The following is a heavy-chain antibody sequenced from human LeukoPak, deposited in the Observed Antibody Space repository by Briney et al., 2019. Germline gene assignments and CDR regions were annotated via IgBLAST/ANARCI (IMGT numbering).Heavy chain of an antibody. V-gene: IGHV1-18*01. CDR2: ISAYNGNT. D-gene: IGHD3-10*01. Sequence: ASVKVSCKGSGYSFGSFGINWVRQAPGQGLEWMGWISAYNGNTNYAQRLQGRVTMTTDTSTSTAYMDLMSLRSDDTAVYCCARGGYYGSGSFPDYWGQGTLVTVSS. CDR1: GYSFGSFG. CDR3: ARGGYYGSGSFPDY. J-gene: IGHJ4*02.